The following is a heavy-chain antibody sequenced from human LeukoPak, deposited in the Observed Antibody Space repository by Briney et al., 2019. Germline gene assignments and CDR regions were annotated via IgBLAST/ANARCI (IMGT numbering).Heavy chain of an antibody. D-gene: IGHD1-1*01. CDR2: IWYDGGNK. J-gene: IGHJ4*02. Sequence: GGSLRLSCAASGFTFSSYGMHWVRQAPGKGLEWVAVIWYDGGNKYYADSVKGRFTISRNNSKNTLYLQMNSLRAEDTAVYYCARGTSGGYEGDYWGQGTLVTVSS. CDR3: ARGTSGGYEGDY. V-gene: IGHV3-33*01. CDR1: GFTFSSYG.